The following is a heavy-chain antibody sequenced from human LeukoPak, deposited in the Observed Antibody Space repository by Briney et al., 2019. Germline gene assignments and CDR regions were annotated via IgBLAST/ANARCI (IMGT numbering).Heavy chain of an antibody. Sequence: PGGSLRLSCAASGFTVSSNYMSWVRQTPGKGLEWVPVIYSGGSTYYADSVKGRFSISRDNSKNTLYLQMNSLRAEDTAVYYCARDLSPWETRNPDAFDIWGQGTMVTVSS. V-gene: IGHV3-53*01. CDR2: IYSGGST. CDR3: ARDLSPWETRNPDAFDI. CDR1: GFTVSSNY. J-gene: IGHJ3*02. D-gene: IGHD1-14*01.